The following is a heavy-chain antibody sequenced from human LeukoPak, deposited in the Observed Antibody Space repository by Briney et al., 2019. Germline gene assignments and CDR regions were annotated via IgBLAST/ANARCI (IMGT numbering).Heavy chain of an antibody. D-gene: IGHD3-10*01. CDR2: ISHTGSGT. Sequence: SGGSLRLSCAASGFTFSSYAMSWVRQAPGKGLEWVSAISHTGSGTYYADSVKDRFSISRDNSKNTLYLQMNSLRAEDTALYYCAKRFYGSGSFYGDWGRGTLVTVSS. J-gene: IGHJ4*02. CDR3: AKRFYGSGSFYGD. CDR1: GFTFSSYA. V-gene: IGHV3-23*01.